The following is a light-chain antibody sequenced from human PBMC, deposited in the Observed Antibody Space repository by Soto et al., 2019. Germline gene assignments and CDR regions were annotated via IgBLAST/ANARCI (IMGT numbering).Light chain of an antibody. CDR2: TAS. CDR1: QGISSS. J-gene: IGKJ1*01. CDR3: QQSYSRPRA. V-gene: IGKV1-39*01. Sequence: DIQMTQSPSSLSASVGDRVTITCRASQGISSSLNWYQQKPGKAPNLLIYTASSLESGVPSRFRGSGSWTDFTPTNTSLQPEDFATYFCQQSYSRPRAFGQGTKVEMK.